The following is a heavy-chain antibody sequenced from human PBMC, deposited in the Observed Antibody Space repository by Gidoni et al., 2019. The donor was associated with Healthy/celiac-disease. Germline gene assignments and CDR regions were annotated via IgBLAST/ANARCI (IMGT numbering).Heavy chain of an antibody. V-gene: IGHV3-66*01. J-gene: IGHJ6*02. CDR3: ARVGDNYYGSGSYYDYYGMDV. CDR1: GFTVSSNY. CDR2: IYSGGST. Sequence: EVQLVESGGGLVQPGGSLRLSCAASGFTVSSNYMSWVRQAPGKGLEWVSVIYSGGSTYYADSVKGRFTISRDNSKNTLYLQMNSLRAEDTAVYYCARVGDNYYGSGSYYDYYGMDVWGQGTTVTVSS. D-gene: IGHD3-10*01.